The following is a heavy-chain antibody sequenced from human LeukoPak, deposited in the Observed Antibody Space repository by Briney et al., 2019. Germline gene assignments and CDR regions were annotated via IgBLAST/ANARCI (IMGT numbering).Heavy chain of an antibody. CDR3: ARGVTMVRGVIISPWFDP. J-gene: IGHJ5*02. CDR1: GYTFTSYY. D-gene: IGHD3-10*01. CDR2: INPSGGST. Sequence: ASVKVSCKASGYTFTSYYMHWVRQAPGQGLEWMGIINPSGGSTSYAQKFQGRVTMTRDTPTSTVYMELSSLRSEDTAVYYCARGVTMVRGVIISPWFDPWGQGTLVTVSS. V-gene: IGHV1-46*01.